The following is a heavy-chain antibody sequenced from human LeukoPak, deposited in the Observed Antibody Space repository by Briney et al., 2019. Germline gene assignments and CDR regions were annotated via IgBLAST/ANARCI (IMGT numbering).Heavy chain of an antibody. CDR2: IWYDGSKK. V-gene: IGHV3-33*01. Sequence: PGGSLRLSCAASGFTFSSYGMHWVRQAPGKGLEWVAVIWYDGSKKYYADSVKGRLTISIDNSKNTLYLQMSSLRAEDTAVYYCARDRWRGYYGSGSPYYNWFDPWGQGTLVTVSS. CDR3: ARDRWRGYYGSGSPYYNWFDP. CDR1: GFTFSSYG. J-gene: IGHJ5*02. D-gene: IGHD3-10*01.